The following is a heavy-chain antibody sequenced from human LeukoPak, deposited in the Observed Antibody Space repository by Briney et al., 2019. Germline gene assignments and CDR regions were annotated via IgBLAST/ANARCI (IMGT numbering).Heavy chain of an antibody. CDR3: ARAGYSSGWRLIDY. CDR2: IYYSGST. J-gene: IGHJ4*02. Sequence: SETLSLTCTVSGGSISSYYWSWIRQPPGKGLEWIGYIYYSGSTNYNPSLKSRVTISVDTSKNQFSLKLSSVTAADTAAYYCARAGYSSGWRLIDYWGQGTLVTVSS. V-gene: IGHV4-59*01. CDR1: GGSISSYY. D-gene: IGHD6-19*01.